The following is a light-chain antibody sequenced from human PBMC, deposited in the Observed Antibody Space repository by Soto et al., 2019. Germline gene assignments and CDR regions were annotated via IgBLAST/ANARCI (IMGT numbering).Light chain of an antibody. CDR3: QQRNNWPPVT. V-gene: IGKV3-11*01. CDR1: QSVSRH. CDR2: DAS. J-gene: IGKJ4*01. Sequence: EIVLTQSPATLSLSPGERATLSCRASQSVSRHLAWYQQKPGQAPRLPIHDASNRATGIPARFSGSGSGTDFTLTISSLEPEDFAVYYCQQRNNWPPVTFGGGTKVDIK.